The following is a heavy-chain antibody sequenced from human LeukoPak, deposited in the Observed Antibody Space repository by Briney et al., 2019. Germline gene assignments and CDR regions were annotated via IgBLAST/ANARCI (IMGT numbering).Heavy chain of an antibody. Sequence: PGGSLRLSCAASGFTFSSYSMNWVRQAPGKGLDWVPSISSSSTYIYYADSVKGRFTISRDNAKNSLYLQMNSLRAEDTAVYYCARDAGGVDGYNPYYFDYWGQGTLVTVSS. CDR3: ARDAGGVDGYNPYYFDY. CDR1: GFTFSSYS. J-gene: IGHJ4*02. D-gene: IGHD5-24*01. V-gene: IGHV3-21*01. CDR2: ISSSSTYI.